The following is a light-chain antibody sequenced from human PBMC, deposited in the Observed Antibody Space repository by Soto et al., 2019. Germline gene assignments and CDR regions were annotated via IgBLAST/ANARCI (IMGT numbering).Light chain of an antibody. J-gene: IGKJ1*01. Sequence: DCQMTQSPSTLSASVGDRVTITCRASQNIRSRLAWFQQKPGKAPKLLIYDASSLESGVPQRFSGSVSGTEFTLTISSLQTDDFSTYSCQHYHSYWAFGQGTKVE. CDR1: QNIRSR. CDR2: DAS. CDR3: QHYHSYWA. V-gene: IGKV1-5*01.